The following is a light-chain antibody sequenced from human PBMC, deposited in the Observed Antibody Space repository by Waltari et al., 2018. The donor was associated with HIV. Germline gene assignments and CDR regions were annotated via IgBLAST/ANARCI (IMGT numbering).Light chain of an antibody. V-gene: IGLV2-14*01. CDR3: SSYSSSSTWI. CDR1: GSAVGAYDS. Sequence: QSALTQPASVSGSPGRSTAISCTGTGSAVGAYDSVLWYQQHPGKAPKLMISEVTNRPSGVSNRFSGSKSGNTASLTISGLQAEDEADYYCSSYSSSSTWIFGGGTKLTVL. CDR2: EVT. J-gene: IGLJ2*01.